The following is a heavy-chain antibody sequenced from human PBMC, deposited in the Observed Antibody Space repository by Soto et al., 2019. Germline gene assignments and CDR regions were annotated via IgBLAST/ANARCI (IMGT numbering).Heavy chain of an antibody. J-gene: IGHJ6*02. V-gene: IGHV4-34*01. CDR3: ARSDNRNSLYGVDV. CDR2: INHRGSS. CDR1: GGSLSGYY. Sequence: PSETLSLACTVNGGSLSGYYWGWIGGSPGKGLEWIGEINHRGSSDYNPSLKSRVTISIDASKNHVTLELTSVTAADTAVYYCARSDNRNSLYGVDVWGQGTAVTVSS. D-gene: IGHD1-7*01.